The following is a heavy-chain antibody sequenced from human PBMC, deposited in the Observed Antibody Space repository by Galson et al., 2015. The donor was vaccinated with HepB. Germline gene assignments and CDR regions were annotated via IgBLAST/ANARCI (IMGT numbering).Heavy chain of an antibody. J-gene: IGHJ4*02. V-gene: IGHV3-30-3*01. CDR3: AGSSGSYYSSYFDY. Sequence: SLRLSCAASGFTFSSYAMHWVRQAPGKGLEWVAVISYDGSSSYYADSVKGRFTISRDNSKNMLYLQMNSLRAEDTAVFYCAGSSGSYYSSYFDYWGQGTLVTVSS. CDR1: GFTFSSYA. CDR2: ISYDGSSS. D-gene: IGHD3-10*01.